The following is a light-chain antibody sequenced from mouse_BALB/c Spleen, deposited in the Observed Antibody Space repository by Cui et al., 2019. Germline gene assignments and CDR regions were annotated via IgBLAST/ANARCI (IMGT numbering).Light chain of an antibody. CDR2: LTS. V-gene: IGKV4-68*01. J-gene: IGKJ5*01. CDR1: SNVSY. CDR3: QQWSSNPLT. Sequence: QIVLTQSPALMSASPGEKVTMTCSASSNVSYMYWYQQKPRSSPKPWIYLTSNLASGVPARFSGSGSGTSYSLTISSMEAEDAATYYCQQWSSNPLTFGAGTKLELK.